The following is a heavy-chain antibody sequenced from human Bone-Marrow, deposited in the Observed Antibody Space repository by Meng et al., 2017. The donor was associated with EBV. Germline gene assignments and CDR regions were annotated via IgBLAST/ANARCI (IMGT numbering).Heavy chain of an antibody. CDR2: INHSGST. D-gene: IGHD4-23*01. CDR3: ARGKRWVRNWFDP. CDR1: GGSFSGYY. Sequence: QVQPTQLGARLLRPSETLSLSCAVYGGSFSGYYWIWIRQPPGKGLEWIGEINHSGSTNYNPSLKSRVTISVDTSKNQFSLKLSSVTAADTAVYYCARGKRWVRNWFDPWGQGTLVTVSS. V-gene: IGHV4-34*01. J-gene: IGHJ5*02.